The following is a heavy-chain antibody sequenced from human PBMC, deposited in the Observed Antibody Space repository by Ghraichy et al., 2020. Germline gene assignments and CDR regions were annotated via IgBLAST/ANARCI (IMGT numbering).Heavy chain of an antibody. CDR2: IYYSGST. CDR3: AGSQIEGAIFGVVIISAFDI. J-gene: IGHJ3*02. Sequence: SETLSLTCTVSGGSISSYYWSWIRQPPGKGLEWIGYIYYSGSTNYNPSLKSRVTISVDTSKNQFSLKLSSVTAADTAVYYCAGSQIEGAIFGVVIISAFDIWGQGTMVTVSS. D-gene: IGHD3-3*01. V-gene: IGHV4-59*01. CDR1: GGSISSYY.